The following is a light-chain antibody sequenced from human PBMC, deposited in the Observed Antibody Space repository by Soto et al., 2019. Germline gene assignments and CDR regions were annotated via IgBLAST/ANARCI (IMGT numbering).Light chain of an antibody. Sequence: QCVLTQPPSASGAPGQRVTISCTGSSSNIGAGYDVHWYQQLPGTAPKLLIYGNSNRPSGVPDRFSGSKSGTSASLAITGLQAEDEADYYCQSYDSSLSGSGVFGTVTKVTV. CDR1: SSNIGAGYD. CDR3: QSYDSSLSGSGV. CDR2: GNS. J-gene: IGLJ1*01. V-gene: IGLV1-40*01.